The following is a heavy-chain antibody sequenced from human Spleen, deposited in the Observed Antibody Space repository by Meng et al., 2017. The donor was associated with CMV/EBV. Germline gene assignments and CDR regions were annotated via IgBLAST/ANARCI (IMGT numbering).Heavy chain of an antibody. CDR1: GFTSSYYG. CDR3: AKLYRDGYNYYDAFDI. Sequence: GESLKISCAASGFTSSYYGMHWVRQAPGKGLEWVAFIRYDGSNKSYADSVKGRFTISRDNSKNTLYLQMNSLRAEDTAVYYCAKLYRDGYNYYDAFDIWGQGTMVTVSS. CDR2: IRYDGSNK. V-gene: IGHV3-30*02. D-gene: IGHD5-24*01. J-gene: IGHJ3*02.